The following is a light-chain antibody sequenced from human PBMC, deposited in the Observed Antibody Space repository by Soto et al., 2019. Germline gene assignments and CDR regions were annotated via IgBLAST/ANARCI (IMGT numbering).Light chain of an antibody. CDR1: QGISSW. CDR2: AAS. V-gene: IGKV1D-12*01. Sequence: DIQMTQSPSSVSSSVGDRVTITCRASQGISSWLSWYQQKPGKDPKLLIYAASSLQSGVPKRFSGSGSGTDFALTIRNLQPEDFATYHCQHANSFPFTFGAGTNLDIK. J-gene: IGKJ3*01. CDR3: QHANSFPFT.